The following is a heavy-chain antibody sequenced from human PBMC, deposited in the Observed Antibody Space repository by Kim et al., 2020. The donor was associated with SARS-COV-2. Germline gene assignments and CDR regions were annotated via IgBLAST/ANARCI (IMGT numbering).Heavy chain of an antibody. D-gene: IGHD6-19*01. J-gene: IGHJ4*02. CDR1: GGSISSSSYY. Sequence: SETLSLTCTVSGGSISSSSYYWGWIRQPPGKGLEWIGSIYYSGSTYYNPSLKSRVTISVDTSKNQFSLKLSSVTAADTAVYYCARDRKQWLDYWGQGTLVTVSS. V-gene: IGHV4-39*02. CDR3: ARDRKQWLDY. CDR2: IYYSGST.